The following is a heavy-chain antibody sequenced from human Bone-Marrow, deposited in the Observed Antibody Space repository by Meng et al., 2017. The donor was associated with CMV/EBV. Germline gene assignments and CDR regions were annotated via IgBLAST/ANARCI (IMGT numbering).Heavy chain of an antibody. D-gene: IGHD1-26*01. CDR3: AGYIVGATRY. CDR2: INHSGST. J-gene: IGHJ4*02. Sequence: GSLRLSCAASGFTVSSKYMSWVRQAPGKGLEWIGEINHSGSTNYNPSLKSRVTISVDTSKNQFSLKLSSVTAADTAVYYCAGYIVGATRYWGQGTLVTVSS. V-gene: IGHV4-34*08. CDR1: GFTVSSKY.